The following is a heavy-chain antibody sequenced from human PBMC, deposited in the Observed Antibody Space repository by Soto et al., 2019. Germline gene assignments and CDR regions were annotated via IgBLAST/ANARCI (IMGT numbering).Heavy chain of an antibody. D-gene: IGHD6-13*01. V-gene: IGHV4-4*02. CDR3: ARDGGGIIAAARTSGVFDP. CDR1: GGSISSSNW. Sequence: LSLTCAVSGGSISSSNWWSWVRQPPGKGLEWIGEIYHSGSTNYNPSLKSRVTISVDKSKNQFSLKLSSVTAADTAVYYCARDGGGIIAAARTSGVFDPWGQGTLVTVSS. J-gene: IGHJ5*02. CDR2: IYHSGST.